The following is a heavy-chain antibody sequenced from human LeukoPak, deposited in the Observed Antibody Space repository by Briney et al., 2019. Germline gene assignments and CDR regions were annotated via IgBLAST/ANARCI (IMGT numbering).Heavy chain of an antibody. CDR2: ISGSGAT. CDR3: ARDPMYNGGNSGDFDF. V-gene: IGHV3-69-1*02. Sequence: GGALRLSCAASGFTFSDHLMTWIRQAPGKGLEWISYISGSGATYLADSVKGRFTISSDNGQNSLWLQINSLRVEDTAVYHCARDPMYNGGNSGDFDFWGQGTLVTVSS. D-gene: IGHD4-23*01. J-gene: IGHJ3*01. CDR1: GFTFSDHL.